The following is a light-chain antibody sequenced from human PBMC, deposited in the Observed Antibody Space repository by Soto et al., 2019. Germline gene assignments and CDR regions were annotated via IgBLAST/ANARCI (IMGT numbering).Light chain of an antibody. V-gene: IGKV1-5*03. CDR3: QQYEAYPLT. CDR2: EAS. CDR1: ESISSW. J-gene: IGKJ4*01. Sequence: DIQMTQSPSTLSASVGDRVTITCRASESISSWLAWYQQKPGKAPKLLIYEASSLESGVPSRFSGSGSGTEFPLTISSLQPDDFAAYACQQYEAYPLTFGGGTKVEIK.